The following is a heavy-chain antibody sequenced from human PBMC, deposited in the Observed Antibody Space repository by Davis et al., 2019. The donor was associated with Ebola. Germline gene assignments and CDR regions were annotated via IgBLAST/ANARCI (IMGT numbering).Heavy chain of an antibody. D-gene: IGHD5-18*01. CDR3: ARGIVYSYGSNYYGMDV. Sequence: AASVKVSCKASGYTFTGYYMHWVRQAPGQGLEWMGWINPNSGGTNYAQKFQGWVTMTRDTSIRTAYMELSRLRSDDTAVYYCARGIVYSYGSNYYGMDVWGQGTTVTVSS. J-gene: IGHJ6*02. V-gene: IGHV1-2*04. CDR2: INPNSGGT. CDR1: GYTFTGYY.